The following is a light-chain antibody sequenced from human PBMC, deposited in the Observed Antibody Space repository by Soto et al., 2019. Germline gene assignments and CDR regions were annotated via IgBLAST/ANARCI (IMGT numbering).Light chain of an antibody. Sequence: EIGLTQSPGTLSLPPGERATLSCRASQSVSSSYLAWYQRKPGQAPRLLFYGASRRATGIPDRFSGSGSGSGSKFTISAPEPNDGVVYECEADDSSQPSFSKGT. CDR2: GAS. J-gene: IGKJ1*01. CDR1: QSVSSSY. CDR3: EADDSSQPS. V-gene: IGKV3-20*01.